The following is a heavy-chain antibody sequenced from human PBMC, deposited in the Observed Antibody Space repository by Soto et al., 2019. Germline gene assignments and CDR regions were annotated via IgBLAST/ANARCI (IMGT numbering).Heavy chain of an antibody. Sequence: ASVKVSCKASGYTFTSYGISWVRQAPGQGLEWMGWISAYNGNTNYAQKLQGRVTMTTDTSTGTAYMELRSLRSDDTAVYYCARDLVGATKNAFDIWGQGTMVTVSS. D-gene: IGHD1-26*01. CDR2: ISAYNGNT. V-gene: IGHV1-18*04. J-gene: IGHJ3*02. CDR3: ARDLVGATKNAFDI. CDR1: GYTFTSYG.